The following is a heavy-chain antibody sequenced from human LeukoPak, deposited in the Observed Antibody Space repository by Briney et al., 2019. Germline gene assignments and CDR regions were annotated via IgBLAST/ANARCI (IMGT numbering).Heavy chain of an antibody. CDR2: IKGDSGIP. J-gene: IGHJ3*01. CDR3: ARELQYSREGYAFDL. Sequence: ASVKVSCKASGYMFTGHYMHWVRQAPGQGLEFLAWIKGDSGIPKYAQKFQGRVTLTRDTSISTAYMEVTELTSDDTAVYYCARELQYSREGYAFDLWGQGTMVTVSS. V-gene: IGHV1-2*02. D-gene: IGHD4-11*01. CDR1: GYMFTGHY.